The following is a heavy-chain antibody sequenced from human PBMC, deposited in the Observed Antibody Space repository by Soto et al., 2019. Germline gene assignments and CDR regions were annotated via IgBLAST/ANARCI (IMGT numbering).Heavy chain of an antibody. D-gene: IGHD6-13*01. J-gene: IGHJ5*02. CDR3: AGEAIGVHSSWFDP. CDR2: ISPYNGNT. V-gene: IGHV1-18*01. CDR1: GYTFTTYS. Sequence: QVQLVQSGTEVKKPGASVKVSCKASGYTFTTYSIAWVRQAPGEGLEWMGWISPYNGNTNYAQKFQGRVTMTTDTTTNSAYMKLRSLKSDDTAVYCCAGEAIGVHSSWFDPWGHGTLVTVSS.